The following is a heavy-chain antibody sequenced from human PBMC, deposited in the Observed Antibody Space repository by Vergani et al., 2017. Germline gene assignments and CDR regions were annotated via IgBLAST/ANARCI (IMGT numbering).Heavy chain of an antibody. CDR1: GFTFSACP. CDR3: ARLEVLLWFGEPGGLNYFDY. CDR2: ISARYPST. D-gene: IGHD3-10*01. V-gene: IGHV3-23*01. Sequence: EVQLLQSGGGVIQPGGSVRLSCAASGFTFSACPMTWVRQAPGKGLEWVSAISARYPSTYYADSVKGRFTISRDNSKNMLYLQMNSLRAEDTAVYYCARLEVLLWFGEPGGLNYFDYWGQGTLVTVSS. J-gene: IGHJ4*02.